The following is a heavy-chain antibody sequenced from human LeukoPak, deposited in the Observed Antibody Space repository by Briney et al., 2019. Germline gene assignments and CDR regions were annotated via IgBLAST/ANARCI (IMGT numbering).Heavy chain of an antibody. CDR1: GFTSSSYA. D-gene: IGHD6-13*01. CDR2: VSGSGDRM. J-gene: IGHJ4*02. Sequence: GALRLSCAASGFTSSSYALNWVRQAPGKGLEWVATVSGSGDRMYHADSVKGRFTISGDNSKNTIYLQMNSLRAEDTALYYCAKAAAAPGFDFWGQGTLVTVSS. CDR3: AKAAAAPGFDF. V-gene: IGHV3-23*01.